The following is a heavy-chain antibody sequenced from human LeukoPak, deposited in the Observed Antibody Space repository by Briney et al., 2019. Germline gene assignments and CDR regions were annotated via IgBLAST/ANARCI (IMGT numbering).Heavy chain of an antibody. CDR2: IIPIFDSA. J-gene: IGHJ4*02. CDR3: ASQDASTYSESSTSPTYSD. Sequence: GASVKVSCKASGGTFTNYAFNWVRQAPGQGLEWMGRIIPIFDSAHYAQRFQGRITITTDESSTTAYMTLSSLTSDDTAVYYCASQDASTYSESSTSPTYSDWGQGTLVTVSS. D-gene: IGHD3-22*01. V-gene: IGHV1-69*05. CDR1: GGTFTNYA.